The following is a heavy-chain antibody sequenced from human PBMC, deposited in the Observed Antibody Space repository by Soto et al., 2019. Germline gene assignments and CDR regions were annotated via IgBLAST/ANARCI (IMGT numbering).Heavy chain of an antibody. CDR3: AASRGSSWYHYYYYYGMDV. J-gene: IGHJ6*02. V-gene: IGHV1-58*01. CDR2: IVVGSGNT. CDR1: GFTNTGAA. Sequence: SVKVSCTASGFTNTGAAVRWVRQARGQRLEWIGWIVVGSGNTNYAQKFQERVTITRDMSTSTAYMELSSLRSEDTAVYYCAASRGSSWYHYYYYYGMDVWGQGTTVTVSS. D-gene: IGHD6-13*01.